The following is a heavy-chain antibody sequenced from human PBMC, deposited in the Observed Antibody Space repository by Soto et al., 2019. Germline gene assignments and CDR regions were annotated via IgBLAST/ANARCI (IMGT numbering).Heavy chain of an antibody. CDR3: ARDNSGRNALDI. CDR1: CGTFSRYT. D-gene: IGHD1-26*01. Sequence: GAAGKVSWEACCGTFSRYTISWGRQAPGQGLEWMGRIIPILGIANYAQKFQGRVTITADKSTSTAYMELSSLRSEDTAVYYCARDNSGRNALDIWGQRTMVTVSS. J-gene: IGHJ3*02. V-gene: IGHV1-69*04. CDR2: IIPILGIA.